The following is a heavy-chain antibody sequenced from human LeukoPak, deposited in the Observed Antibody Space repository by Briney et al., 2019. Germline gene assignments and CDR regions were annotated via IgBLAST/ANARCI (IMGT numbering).Heavy chain of an antibody. CDR1: GFTFSSFW. V-gene: IGHV3-7*01. CDR2: INQGGSES. J-gene: IGHJ4*01. Sequence: GGSLRLSCAASGFTFSSFWMSWVRQAPGKGLEWVAKINQGGSESYYADSVKGRFTFSRDNAKTSLYLQMNSLRDEDTAVYYCARYTGYYLDFWGQGSLVIVSS. D-gene: IGHD5-12*01. CDR3: ARYTGYYLDF.